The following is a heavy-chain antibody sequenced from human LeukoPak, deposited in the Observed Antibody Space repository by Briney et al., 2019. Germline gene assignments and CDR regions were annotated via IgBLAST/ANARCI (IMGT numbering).Heavy chain of an antibody. V-gene: IGHV4-39*07. Sequence: PSETLSLTCTVSGGSISSRSYYWGWIRQPPGKGLEWIGYIYHSGSTYYNPSLKSRVTISVDRSKNQFSLKLSSVTAADTAVYYCATHPPKVCTGGSRTDYWGQGTLVTVSS. CDR1: GGSISSRSYY. D-gene: IGHD2-15*01. J-gene: IGHJ4*02. CDR2: IYHSGST. CDR3: ATHPPKVCTGGSRTDY.